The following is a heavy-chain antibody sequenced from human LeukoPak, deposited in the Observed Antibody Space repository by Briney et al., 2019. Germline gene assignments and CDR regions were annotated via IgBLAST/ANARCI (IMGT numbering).Heavy chain of an antibody. J-gene: IGHJ4*02. Sequence: GGSLRLSCAASGFTFSSYVMHWVRQAPGKGLEWVAIISYDGSNEYYADSVKGRFTISRDNSKNTLYLQMNSLRAEDTAVYYCARDEAVAGRGYFDYWGQGTLVTVSS. D-gene: IGHD6-19*01. CDR3: ARDEAVAGRGYFDY. CDR1: GFTFSSYV. CDR2: ISYDGSNE. V-gene: IGHV3-30*14.